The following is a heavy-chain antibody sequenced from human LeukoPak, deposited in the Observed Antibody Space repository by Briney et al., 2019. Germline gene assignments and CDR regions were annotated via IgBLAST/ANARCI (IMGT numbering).Heavy chain of an antibody. CDR3: ATYSTRNAREFQS. CDR1: GFTFSSYG. D-gene: IGHD4-11*01. V-gene: IGHV3-30*02. J-gene: IGHJ1*01. Sequence: PGGSLRLSCAASGFTFSSYGMHWVRQAPGKGLEWVAFIRYDGSNKYYADSVKGRLTISRDNSKTTLYLQINSLRVEDTAVYYCATYSTRNAREFQSWGQGTLVTVSS. CDR2: IRYDGSNK.